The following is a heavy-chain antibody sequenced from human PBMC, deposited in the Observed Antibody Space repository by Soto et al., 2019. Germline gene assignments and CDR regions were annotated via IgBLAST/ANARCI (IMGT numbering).Heavy chain of an antibody. CDR1: GVSISSTNYF. CDR2: ISYSGST. V-gene: IGHV4-39*02. Sequence: SETLSLTCSVSGVSISSTNYFWGWIRQPPGKGLEWIASISYSGSTYYTPPLRSRISISADTSKSHFSLKLSSVTAADTAVYYCVSYIAMIWGVDYWGQGTLVTVSS. D-gene: IGHD3-10*01. CDR3: VSYIAMIWGVDY. J-gene: IGHJ4*02.